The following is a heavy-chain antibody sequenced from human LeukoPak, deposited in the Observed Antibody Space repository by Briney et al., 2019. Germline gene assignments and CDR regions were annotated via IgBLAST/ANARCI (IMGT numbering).Heavy chain of an antibody. CDR1: GYSISSGYY. CDR2: IYHSGST. J-gene: IGHJ4*02. Sequence: SETLSLTCTVSGYSISSGYYWGWIRQPPGKGLEWIGSIYHSGSTYYNPSLKSRVTISVDRSKNQFSLKLSSVTAADTAVYYCARGTTGTLDYWGQGTLVTVSS. D-gene: IGHD1-1*01. V-gene: IGHV4-38-2*02. CDR3: ARGTTGTLDY.